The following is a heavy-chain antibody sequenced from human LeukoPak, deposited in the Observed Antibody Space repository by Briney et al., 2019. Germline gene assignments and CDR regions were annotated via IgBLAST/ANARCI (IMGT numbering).Heavy chain of an antibody. CDR3: AKDRAGYCSGGSCYSALDY. J-gene: IGHJ4*02. CDR2: ISGSGGST. CDR1: GFTFSSCA. D-gene: IGHD2-15*01. Sequence: PGGSLRLSCAASGFTFSSCAMSWVRQAPGKGLEWVSAISGSGGSTYYADSVKGRFTISRDNSKNTLYLQMNSLRAEDTAVYYCAKDRAGYCSGGSCYSALDYWGQGTLVTVSS. V-gene: IGHV3-23*01.